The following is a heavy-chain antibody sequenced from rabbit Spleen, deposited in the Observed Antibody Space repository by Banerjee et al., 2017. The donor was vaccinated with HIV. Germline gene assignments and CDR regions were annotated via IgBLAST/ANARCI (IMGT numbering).Heavy chain of an antibody. CDR2: IYAGSSGFT. D-gene: IGHD1-1*01. CDR3: ARDTSTSFSSYGMDL. CDR1: GFSFSSSDY. J-gene: IGHJ6*01. V-gene: IGHV1S40*01. Sequence: QSLEESGGDLVKPGASLTLTCKASGFSFSSSDYMCWVRQAPGKGLEWIACIYAGSSGFTYHASWAKGRFTISKTSSTTVTLQMTSLTAADTATYFCARDTSTSFSSYGMDLWGPGTLVTV.